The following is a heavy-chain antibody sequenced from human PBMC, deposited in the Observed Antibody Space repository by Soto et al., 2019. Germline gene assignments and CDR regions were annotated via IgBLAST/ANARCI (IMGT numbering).Heavy chain of an antibody. J-gene: IGHJ5*02. D-gene: IGHD3-3*01. V-gene: IGHV3-33*03. Sequence: GWSLRLSCAASRFTLSSFGMHWVRQAPGKGLEWVAVIWYDGSNKYYADSVKGRFTISRDNSKNTLYLQMDSLRADDTAVYYWAKAHLDSSDNSVFLDWFDTWGQGTHVTVSS. CDR3: AKAHLDSSDNSVFLDWFDT. CDR2: IWYDGSNK. CDR1: RFTLSSFG.